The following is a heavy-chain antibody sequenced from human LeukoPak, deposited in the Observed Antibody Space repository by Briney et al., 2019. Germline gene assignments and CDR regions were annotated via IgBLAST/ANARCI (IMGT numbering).Heavy chain of an antibody. CDR1: GVTLSTYA. CDR3: AKDRTVGASYWYFDL. J-gene: IGHJ2*01. Sequence: GGSLRLSCAASGVTLSTYAMSWARQAPGKGLEWVSGISSSGSGDNTYYADSVKGRFTISRDSSKSTLFLHMNTLRAEDTAIYYCAKDRTVGASYWYFDLWGRGTLVTVSS. D-gene: IGHD1-26*01. V-gene: IGHV3-23*01. CDR2: ISSSGSGDNT.